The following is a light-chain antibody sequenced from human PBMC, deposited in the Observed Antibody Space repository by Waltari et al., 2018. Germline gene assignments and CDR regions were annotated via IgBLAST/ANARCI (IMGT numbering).Light chain of an antibody. Sequence: QAAPTQPPSVSGSPGHSVTISCTGTSSDLGYYNAVSWYQQHPGKAPKLMIYEVSKRPSGVSDRFSGSKSGNTASLTISGLQAEDEADYYCSSYAGSNTYIFGAGTRLTVL. CDR2: EVS. J-gene: IGLJ1*01. CDR3: SSYAGSNTYI. V-gene: IGLV2-11*01. CDR1: SSDLGYYNA.